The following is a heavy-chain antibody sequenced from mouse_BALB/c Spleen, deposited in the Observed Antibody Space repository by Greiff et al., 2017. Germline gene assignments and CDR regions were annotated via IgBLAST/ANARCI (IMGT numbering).Heavy chain of an antibody. D-gene: IGHD1-1*01. CDR3: ARNPTVVARNWYFDV. Sequence: VNVVESGPGLVAPSQSLSITCTVSGFSLSRYSVHWVRQPPGKGLEWLGMIWGGGSTDYNSALKSRLSISKDNSKSQVFLKMNSLQTDDTAMYYCARNPTVVARNWYFDVWGAGTTVTVSS. V-gene: IGHV2-6-4*01. J-gene: IGHJ1*01. CDR1: GFSLSRYS. CDR2: IWGGGST.